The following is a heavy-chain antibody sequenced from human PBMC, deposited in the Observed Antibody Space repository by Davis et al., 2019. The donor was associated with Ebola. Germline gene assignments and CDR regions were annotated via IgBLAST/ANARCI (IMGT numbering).Heavy chain of an antibody. V-gene: IGHV4-34*01. CDR3: ARLRGDMEWLPHGYYFDY. CDR1: GGSFSGYY. D-gene: IGHD3-3*01. Sequence: PSETLSLTCAVYGGSFSGYYWSWIRQPPGKGLEWIGEINHSGSTNYNPSLKSRVTISVDTSKNQFSLKLSSVTAADTAVYYCARLRGDMEWLPHGYYFDYWGQGTLVTVSS. J-gene: IGHJ4*02. CDR2: INHSGST.